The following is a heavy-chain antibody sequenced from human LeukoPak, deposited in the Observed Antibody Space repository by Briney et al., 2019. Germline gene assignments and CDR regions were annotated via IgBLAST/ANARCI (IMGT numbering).Heavy chain of an antibody. J-gene: IGHJ4*02. D-gene: IGHD1-14*01. Sequence: SETLSLTCAVYGGSFSGYYWSWIRQPPGKGLEWIGEINHSGSTNYNPSLKSRVTISVDTSKNQFSLKLSSATAADTAVYYCARHGRGLTDYWGQGTLVTVSS. V-gene: IGHV4-34*01. CDR1: GGSFSGYY. CDR3: ARHGRGLTDY. CDR2: INHSGST.